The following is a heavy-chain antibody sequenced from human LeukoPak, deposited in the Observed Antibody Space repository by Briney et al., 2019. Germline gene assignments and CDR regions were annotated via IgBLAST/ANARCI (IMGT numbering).Heavy chain of an antibody. V-gene: IGHV3-53*04. J-gene: IGHJ4*02. D-gene: IGHD3-3*01. CDR3: AREGGFYRPLDY. CDR2: IYSGGST. Sequence: GGSLRLSCAASGFTVSSNYMSWVRQAPGKGLEWVSVIYSGGSTYYADSVKGRFTISRHNSKNTLYLQMNSLRAEDTAVYYCAREGGFYRPLDYSGQGILVTVSS. CDR1: GFTVSSNY.